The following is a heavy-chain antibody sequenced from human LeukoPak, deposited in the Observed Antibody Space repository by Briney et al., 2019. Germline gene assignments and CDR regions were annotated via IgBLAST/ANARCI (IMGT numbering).Heavy chain of an antibody. CDR2: INHSGST. Sequence: PSETLSLTCAVYGGSFSGYYWNWIRQPPGKGLEWIGEINHSGSTNYNPSLKSRVTISVDTSKNQFSLKLSSVTAADTAVYYCARGPEVIKSKGWFDHWGQGTLVTVSS. CDR3: ARGPEVIKSKGWFDH. CDR1: GGSFSGYY. J-gene: IGHJ5*02. D-gene: IGHD3-22*01. V-gene: IGHV4-34*01.